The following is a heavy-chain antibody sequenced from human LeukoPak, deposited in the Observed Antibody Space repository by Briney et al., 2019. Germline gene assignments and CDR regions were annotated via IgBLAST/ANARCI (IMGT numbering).Heavy chain of an antibody. Sequence: GGSLRLSCAASGFTFSRYGMHWVRQAPGKGLEWLAFIGYDGTNKHYADSVKGRLTISRDNSKNTLYLQMNSLRAEDTAVYYCAKDVLNYYDQPNHFDYWGQGTLVTVSS. J-gene: IGHJ4*02. V-gene: IGHV3-30*02. CDR1: GFTFSRYG. CDR3: AKDVLNYYDQPNHFDY. CDR2: IGYDGTNK. D-gene: IGHD3-22*01.